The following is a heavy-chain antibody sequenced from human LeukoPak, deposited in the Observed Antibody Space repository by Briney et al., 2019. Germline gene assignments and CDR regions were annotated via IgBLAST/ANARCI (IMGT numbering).Heavy chain of an antibody. CDR1: GFTFSSYA. CDR2: FSAGGGST. CDR3: AEGGGSEFDY. V-gene: IGHV3-23*01. Sequence: GGSLRLSCAASGFTFSSYAMNWVRQAPGKGLEWVSAFSAGGGSTYYADSVKGRFTISRDNSKNTLYLQMNSLRAEDTAVYYCAEGGGSEFDYWGQGTLVTVSS. D-gene: IGHD3-10*01. J-gene: IGHJ4*02.